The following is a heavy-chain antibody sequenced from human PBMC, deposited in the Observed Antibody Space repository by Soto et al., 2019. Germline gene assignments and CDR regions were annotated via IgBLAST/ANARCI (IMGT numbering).Heavy chain of an antibody. D-gene: IGHD4-17*01. V-gene: IGHV3-30*18. J-gene: IGHJ4*02. Sequence: PGGSLRLSCAASGFTFSSYGMRWVRQAPGKGLEWVAVISYDGSNKYYADSVKGRFTISRDNSKNTLYLQMNSLRAEDTAVYYCAKDSLNTEYFDYWGQGTLVTVSS. CDR2: ISYDGSNK. CDR3: AKDSLNTEYFDY. CDR1: GFTFSSYG.